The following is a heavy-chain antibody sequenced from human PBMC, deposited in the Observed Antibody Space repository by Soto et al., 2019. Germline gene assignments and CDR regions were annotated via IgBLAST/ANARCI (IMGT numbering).Heavy chain of an antibody. V-gene: IGHV4-30-4*01. CDR2: IYYSGST. D-gene: IGHD3-9*01. J-gene: IGHJ4*02. CDR1: GGSISSGDYY. Sequence: PSETLSLTCTVSGGSISSGDYYWSWIRQPPGKGLEWIGYIYYSGSTYYNPSLKSRVTISVDTSKSQFSLKLSCVTAADTAVYYCVRFWPLPYSDALTDYTDAFDYWGKGSLVTVSS. CDR3: VRFWPLPYSDALTDYTDAFDY.